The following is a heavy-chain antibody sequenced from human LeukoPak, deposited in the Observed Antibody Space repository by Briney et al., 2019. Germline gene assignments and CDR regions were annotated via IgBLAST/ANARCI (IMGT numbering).Heavy chain of an antibody. D-gene: IGHD3-10*01. CDR1: GGTFSSYA. CDR3: ASAYGSGSYYPFDY. CDR2: IIPILGIA. Sequence: SVKLSCKASGGTFSSYAISWVRQAPGQGLEWMGRIIPILGIANYAQKFQGRVTITADKSTSTVYMEMNSLRSEDTAVYYCASAYGSGSYYPFDYWGQGTLVTVSS. J-gene: IGHJ4*02. V-gene: IGHV1-69*04.